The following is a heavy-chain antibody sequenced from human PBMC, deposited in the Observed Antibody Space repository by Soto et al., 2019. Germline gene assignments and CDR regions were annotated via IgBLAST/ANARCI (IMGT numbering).Heavy chain of an antibody. D-gene: IGHD1-26*01. CDR1: GFTFSSYE. J-gene: IGHJ4*02. CDR3: ARVSYRVGYY. Sequence: EVQLVESGGGLVQPGGSLRLSCAASGFTFSSYEMNWVRQAPGKGLEWVSYISSSGSTIYYADSVKGRFTISRDNAKNSLYLQMNSLRAEDTAVFYCARVSYRVGYYWGQGTLVTVSS. V-gene: IGHV3-48*03. CDR2: ISSSGSTI.